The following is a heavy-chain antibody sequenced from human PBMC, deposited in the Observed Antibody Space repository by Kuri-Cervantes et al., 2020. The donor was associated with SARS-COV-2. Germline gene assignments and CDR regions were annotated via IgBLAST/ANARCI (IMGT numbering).Heavy chain of an antibody. Sequence: GGSLRLSCAASGFTFSTFGMHWVRQAPGKGPEWVAGLWEDGSNEKYADSVKGRFSISRDSSKKMLCLQMNSLRDEDTAVYYCARAVYNSGFFDFWGQGTLVTVSS. CDR1: GFTFSTFG. CDR3: ARAVYNSGFFDF. D-gene: IGHD2-8*01. CDR2: LWEDGSNE. J-gene: IGHJ4*02. V-gene: IGHV3-33*08.